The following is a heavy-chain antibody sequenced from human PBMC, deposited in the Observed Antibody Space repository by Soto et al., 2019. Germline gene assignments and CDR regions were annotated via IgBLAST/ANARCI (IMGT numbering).Heavy chain of an antibody. CDR3: ARRGYRWHAVVY. J-gene: IGHJ4*02. Sequence: EVQLVQSGAEVKKPGESLKISCKASGYSFTSYWIGWVRQMPGKGLEWMGIIYPGDSDTRYSPSFQGQVTMSVDKSTGTAFLQWSSLKASDTASYYCARRGYRWHAVVYWGQGTLVTVSS. D-gene: IGHD2-8*02. V-gene: IGHV5-51*03. CDR1: GYSFTSYW. CDR2: IYPGDSDT.